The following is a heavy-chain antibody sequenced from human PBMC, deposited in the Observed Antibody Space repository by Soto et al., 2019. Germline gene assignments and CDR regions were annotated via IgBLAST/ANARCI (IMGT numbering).Heavy chain of an antibody. CDR2: ISDSGGGT. J-gene: IGHJ4*02. CDR3: AKDHEWDY. D-gene: IGHD3-3*01. Sequence: PGGSLRLSCAASGFTFSSYAMSWIRQAPGKGLEWVSAISDSGGGTYYVDSVKGRFTISRDNSKNTLYLQMNSLRAEDSALYYCAKDHEWDYWGQGTLVTASS. V-gene: IGHV3-23*01. CDR1: GFTFSSYA.